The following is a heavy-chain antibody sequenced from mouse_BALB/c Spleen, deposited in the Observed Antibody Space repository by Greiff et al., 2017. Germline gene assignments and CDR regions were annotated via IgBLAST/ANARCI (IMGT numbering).Heavy chain of an antibody. CDR3: ARCDGYYAFDY. V-gene: IGHV1-69*02. Sequence: QVQLQQPGAELVKPGASVKLSCKASGYTFTSYWMHWVKQRPGQGLEWIGEIDPSDSYTNYNQKFKGKATLTVDKSSSTAYMQLSSLTSEDSAVYYCARCDGYYAFDYWGQGTTLTVSS. CDR2: IDPSDSYT. CDR1: GYTFTSYW. J-gene: IGHJ2*01. D-gene: IGHD2-3*01.